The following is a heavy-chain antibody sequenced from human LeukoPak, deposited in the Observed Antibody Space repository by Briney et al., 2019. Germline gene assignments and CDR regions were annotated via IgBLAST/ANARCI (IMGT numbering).Heavy chain of an antibody. J-gene: IGHJ4*02. CDR2: ISYDGSNK. CDR3: ARRGSSGCFDY. Sequence: PGGSLRLSCAASGLTFSSDWMHWVRQAPGKGLEWVAVISYDGSNKYYADSVKGRFTISRDNSENTLYLQMNSLRAEDTAVYYCARRGSSGCFDYWGQGTLVTVSS. V-gene: IGHV3-30-3*01. D-gene: IGHD6-19*01. CDR1: GLTFSSDW.